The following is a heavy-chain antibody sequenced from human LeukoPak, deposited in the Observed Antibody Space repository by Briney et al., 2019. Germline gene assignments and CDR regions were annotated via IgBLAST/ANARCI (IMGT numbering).Heavy chain of an antibody. CDR3: ARGLGDY. V-gene: IGHV3-74*01. CDR2: IDSDGSVT. D-gene: IGHD7-27*01. Sequence: GGSLRLSCAASGFIFSNYRWHRFRQAPGKGLVWVSRIDSDGSVTTYADSVKGRFTISRDNAKNTLYLQMNSLRADDTAVYYCARGLGDYWGQGTLVTVSS. CDR1: GFIFSNYR. J-gene: IGHJ4*02.